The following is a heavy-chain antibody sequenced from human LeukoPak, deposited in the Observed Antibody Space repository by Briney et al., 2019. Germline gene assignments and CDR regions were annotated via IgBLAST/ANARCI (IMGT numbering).Heavy chain of an antibody. CDR3: AKGGVGMTPYFYYYYMDV. J-gene: IGHJ6*03. CDR2: ISGSGGST. D-gene: IGHD2-15*01. CDR1: GFTFSSYA. V-gene: IGHV3-23*01. Sequence: GGSLRLSCAASGFTFSSYAMSWVRQAQGKGLEWGSAISGSGGSTYYADSVKGRFTISRDNSKNTLYLQMNSLRAEDTAVYYCAKGGVGMTPYFYYYYMDVWGKGTTVTVSS.